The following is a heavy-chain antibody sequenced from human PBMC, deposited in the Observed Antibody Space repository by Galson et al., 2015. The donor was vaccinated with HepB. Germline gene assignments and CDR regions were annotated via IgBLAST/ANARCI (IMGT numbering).Heavy chain of an antibody. D-gene: IGHD6-19*01. Sequence: SVKVSCKVSGYTLTELSMHWVRQAPGKGLEWMGGFDPEDGETIYAQKFQGRVTMTEDTSTDTAYMELSSLRSEDTAVYYCATDHLAVACQVRDYWGQGTLVTVSS. V-gene: IGHV1-24*01. CDR2: FDPEDGET. J-gene: IGHJ4*02. CDR3: ATDHLAVACQVRDY. CDR1: GYTLTELS.